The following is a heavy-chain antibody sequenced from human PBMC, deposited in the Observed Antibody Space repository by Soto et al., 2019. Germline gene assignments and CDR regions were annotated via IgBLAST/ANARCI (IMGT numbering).Heavy chain of an antibody. CDR1: GFSLRTSG. CDR2: IWYDGTKR. CDR3: ARDVVTAVAGSVNFFDH. J-gene: IGHJ5*02. Sequence: QVQLVESGGGVVQSGRSLTLSCAASGFSLRTSGMHWLRRAPGKGLEWVGFIWYDGTKRFYANSVKGRSTISKDNSNNIRYLQMSGLRAEDTAVYYCARDVVTAVAGSVNFFDHWGQGTRVTVSS. V-gene: IGHV3-33*01. D-gene: IGHD6-19*01.